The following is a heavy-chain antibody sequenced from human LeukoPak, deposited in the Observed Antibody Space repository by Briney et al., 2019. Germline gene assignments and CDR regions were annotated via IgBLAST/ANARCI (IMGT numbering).Heavy chain of an antibody. V-gene: IGHV4-34*01. CDR2: INHSGST. Sequence: SETLSLTCAVYGGSFSGYYWSWIRQPPGKGLEWIGEINHSGSTNYNPSLKCRVTISVDTSKNQFSLKLSSVTAADTAVYYCARGRAAAIRKINFDYWGQGTLVTVSS. J-gene: IGHJ4*02. CDR3: ARGRAAAIRKINFDY. CDR1: GGSFSGYY. D-gene: IGHD6-13*01.